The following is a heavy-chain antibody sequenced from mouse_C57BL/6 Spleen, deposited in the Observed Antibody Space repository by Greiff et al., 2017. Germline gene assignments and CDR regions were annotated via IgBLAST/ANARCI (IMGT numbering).Heavy chain of an antibody. CDR2: IYPRSGNT. CDR3: ARSSDYYAMDY. V-gene: IGHV1-81*01. J-gene: IGHJ4*01. Sequence: QVQLQQSGAELARPGASVKLSCKASGYTFTSYGISWVKQRTGQGLEWIGEIYPRSGNTYYNEKFKGKATLTADKSSSTAYMELRSLTSADSAVYFCARSSDYYAMDYWGQGTSVTVSS. CDR1: GYTFTSYG.